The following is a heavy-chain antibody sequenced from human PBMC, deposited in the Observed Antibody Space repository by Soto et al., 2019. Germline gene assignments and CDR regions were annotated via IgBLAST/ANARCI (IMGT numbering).Heavy chain of an antibody. Sequence: SETLSLTCTVSCGSISRGGYYWSWIRQNPGKGLEWIGYTYNSVSTYYNPSLKSRVTISVDTSKNQFSLRLTSVTAADTGVYYCATMGREYTYGDSYSWGQGTLVTVSS. CDR1: CGSISRGGYY. CDR2: TYNSVST. J-gene: IGHJ4*02. D-gene: IGHD5-18*01. V-gene: IGHV4-31*03. CDR3: ATMGREYTYGDSYS.